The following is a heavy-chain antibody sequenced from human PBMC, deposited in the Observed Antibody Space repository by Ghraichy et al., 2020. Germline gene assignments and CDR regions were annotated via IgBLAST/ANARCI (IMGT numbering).Heavy chain of an antibody. J-gene: IGHJ4*02. D-gene: IGHD3-22*01. Sequence: GESLNISCAASGFTFSSYAMSWVRQAPGKGLEWVSAISGSGGSTYYADSVKGRFTISRDNSKNTLYLQMNSLRAEDTAVYYCAKERHYYDSSPDYWGQGTLVTVSS. CDR1: GFTFSSYA. V-gene: IGHV3-23*01. CDR2: ISGSGGST. CDR3: AKERHYYDSSPDY.